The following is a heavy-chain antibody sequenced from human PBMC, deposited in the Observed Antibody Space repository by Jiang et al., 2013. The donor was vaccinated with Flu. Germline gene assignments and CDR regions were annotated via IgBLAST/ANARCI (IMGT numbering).Heavy chain of an antibody. CDR1: GYSFTSYW. CDR3: ARRPYEYYYDSSGSRPNDAFDI. D-gene: IGHD3-22*01. V-gene: IGHV5-51*03. CDR2: IYPGDSDT. J-gene: IGHJ3*02. Sequence: SGAEVKKPGESLKISCKGSGYSFTSYWIGWVRQMPGKGPEWMGIIYPGDSDTRYSPSFQGQVTISADKSISTAYLQWSSLKASDTAMYYCARRPYEYYYDSSGSRPNDAFDIWGQGTMVTVSS.